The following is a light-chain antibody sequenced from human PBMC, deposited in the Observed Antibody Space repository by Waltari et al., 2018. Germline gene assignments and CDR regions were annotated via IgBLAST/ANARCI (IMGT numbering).Light chain of an antibody. J-gene: IGLJ1*01. CDR2: EVS. CDR3: SSYTTSSAPGV. CDR1: DSDVGAYDF. V-gene: IGLV2-14*01. Sequence: QSALTQPASVSGSPGQSITISCSGTDSDVGAYDFVSWYQQHPGKAPHLIIYEVSNRRSGTSIRFSASKSGNTASLTISGLQAEDEADYYCSSYTTSSAPGVFGTGTRVTVL.